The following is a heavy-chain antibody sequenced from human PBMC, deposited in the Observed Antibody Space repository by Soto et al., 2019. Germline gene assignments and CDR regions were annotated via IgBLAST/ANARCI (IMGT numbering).Heavy chain of an antibody. Sequence: SETLSLTCTVSGGSISSGGYYWSWIRQHPGKGLEWIGYIYYSGSTYYNPSLKSRVTISVDTSKNQFSLKLSSVTAADTAVYYCARDERVSGHHGSVYYYGMDVWGQGTTVTVSS. J-gene: IGHJ6*02. V-gene: IGHV4-31*03. CDR3: ARDERVSGHHGSVYYYGMDV. D-gene: IGHD2-15*01. CDR1: GGSISSGGYY. CDR2: IYYSGST.